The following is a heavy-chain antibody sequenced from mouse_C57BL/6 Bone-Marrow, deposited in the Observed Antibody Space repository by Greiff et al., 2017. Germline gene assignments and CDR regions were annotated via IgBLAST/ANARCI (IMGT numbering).Heavy chain of an antibody. Sequence: QVQLQQPGAELVKPGASVKLSCKASGYTFTSYWMHWVKQRPGQGLEWIGMIHPNSGSTNYNEKFKSKATLTVDKSSSTAYMQLSSLTSEDSAVYYCARAPLEDYAMGYRGEGNSVTVSS. CDR1: GYTFTSYW. D-gene: IGHD6-1*01. V-gene: IGHV1-64*01. J-gene: IGHJ4*01. CDR3: ARAPLEDYAMGY. CDR2: IHPNSGST.